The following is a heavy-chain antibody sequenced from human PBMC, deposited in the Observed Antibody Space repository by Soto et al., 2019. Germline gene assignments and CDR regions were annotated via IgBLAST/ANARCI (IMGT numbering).Heavy chain of an antibody. J-gene: IGHJ5*02. Sequence: QVQLVQSGAEVKKPGASVNVSCKASGYSFTNYYMHWVRQAPGQGLEWMGTINPSGGSTSYAQKFQGRVTMTRDTATSTVYMEVNSLSSEDTAVYYWVRVGSGSFYSWFDPWGQGTVVTVSS. CDR3: VRVGSGSFYSWFDP. D-gene: IGHD1-26*01. CDR2: INPSGGST. V-gene: IGHV1-46*01. CDR1: GYSFTNYY.